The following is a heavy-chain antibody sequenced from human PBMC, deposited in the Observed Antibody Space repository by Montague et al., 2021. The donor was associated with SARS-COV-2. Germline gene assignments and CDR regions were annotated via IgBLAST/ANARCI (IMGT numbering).Heavy chain of an antibody. CDR2: MSSSGRS. Sequence: TLSLTCTGSGDSISSGSYYWSWIRQDPGKVLVWLGYMSSSGRSFYNPSLRSRLTISLDTSKNQFSLQLSSVTAADTALYYCARVLGSGSYQFDYWGQGTLVTFSS. D-gene: IGHD1-26*01. CDR3: ARVLGSGSYQFDY. V-gene: IGHV4-31*03. CDR1: GDSISSGSYY. J-gene: IGHJ4*02.